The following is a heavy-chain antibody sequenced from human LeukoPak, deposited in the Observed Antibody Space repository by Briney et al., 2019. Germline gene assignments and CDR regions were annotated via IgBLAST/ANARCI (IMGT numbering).Heavy chain of an antibody. J-gene: IGHJ4*02. CDR1: GLIFISYA. CDR2: ISYDGSNK. Sequence: GGAPRLSCVASGLIFISYAMHWGRQAPAKGVGGVAVISYDGSNKYYADSVRGRFTISIDNSKNTVYLQMNRLTAEDTAVYCCGRAYSSSWYNSLDYWGQGTLVTVS. CDR3: GRAYSSSWYNSLDY. D-gene: IGHD6-13*01. V-gene: IGHV3-30*14.